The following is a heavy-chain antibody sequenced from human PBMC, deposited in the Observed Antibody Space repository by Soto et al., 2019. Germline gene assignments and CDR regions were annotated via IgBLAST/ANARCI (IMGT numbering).Heavy chain of an antibody. V-gene: IGHV3-74*01. J-gene: IGHJ5*01. Sequence: EVQLVESGGGLVQPGGSLRLSCAASGFPFSTSWMHWVRQAPGKGLEWVSRIVSDGSSTTHADSVRGRFSISRDTAKSTLYLQIESLSAEYAAVYFCARDRIRGRFDSWGRGSLVAVST. CDR3: ARDRIRGRFDS. CDR2: IVSDGSST. D-gene: IGHD3-10*01. CDR1: GFPFSTSW.